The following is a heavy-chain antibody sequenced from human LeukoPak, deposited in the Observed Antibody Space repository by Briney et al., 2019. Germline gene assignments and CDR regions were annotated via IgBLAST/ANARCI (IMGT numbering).Heavy chain of an antibody. V-gene: IGHV4-34*01. CDR1: GETFSDFH. Sequence: PSETLSLTCAVYGETFSDFHWSWVRQSPREGREGIGEINHGGSTNYNPSLKSRVTISVDTSKNQFSLRLSSVTAADTAVYYCARVRVDVVRGARYGMDVWGKGTTVTVSS. J-gene: IGHJ6*04. D-gene: IGHD3-10*01. CDR2: INHGGST. CDR3: ARVRVDVVRGARYGMDV.